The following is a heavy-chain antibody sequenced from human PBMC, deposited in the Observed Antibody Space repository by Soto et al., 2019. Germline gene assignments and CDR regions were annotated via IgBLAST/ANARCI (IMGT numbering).Heavy chain of an antibody. CDR2: ISYDGSNK. CDR3: ARVQDGYYSYCFDY. Sequence: QVQLVESGGGVVQPGRSLRLSCAASGFTFSSYAMHWVRQPPGKRLEWVAVISYDGSNKYYADSVKGRFTISRDTSKNTLYLQMNSLRAEDTAVYYCARVQDGYYSYCFDYWGQGTLVTVSS. CDR1: GFTFSSYA. V-gene: IGHV3-30-3*01. D-gene: IGHD2-21*02. J-gene: IGHJ4*02.